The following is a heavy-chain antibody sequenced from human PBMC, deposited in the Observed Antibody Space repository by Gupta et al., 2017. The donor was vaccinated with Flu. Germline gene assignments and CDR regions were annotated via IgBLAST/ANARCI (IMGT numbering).Heavy chain of an antibody. V-gene: IGHV3-48*01. Sequence: TFSSYGMNWVRQIPGKGLECVSYISGSGTTIYYADSVKGRFTISRDNAKNSLYLQMNSLRAEDTAVYYCASYYYDSSGTHFWGQGTLVTVSS. CDR3: ASYYYDSSGTHF. D-gene: IGHD3-22*01. J-gene: IGHJ4*02. CDR1: TFSSYG. CDR2: ISGSGTTI.